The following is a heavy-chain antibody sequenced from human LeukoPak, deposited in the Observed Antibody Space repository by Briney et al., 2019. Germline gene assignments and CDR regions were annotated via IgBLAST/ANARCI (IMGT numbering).Heavy chain of an antibody. J-gene: IGHJ5*02. CDR3: ARGDYDILTGYYKGRNWFDP. CDR1: GFTFSSYG. V-gene: IGHV3-33*01. CDR2: IWYDGSNK. D-gene: IGHD3-9*01. Sequence: GRSLRLSCAASGFTFSSYGMHWVRQAPGKGLEGVAVIWYDGSNKYYADSVKGRFTISRDNSKNTLYLQMNSLRAEDTAVYYCARGDYDILTGYYKGRNWFDPWGQGTLVTVSS.